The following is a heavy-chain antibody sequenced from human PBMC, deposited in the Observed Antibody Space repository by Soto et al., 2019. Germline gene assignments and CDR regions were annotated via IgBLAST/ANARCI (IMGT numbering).Heavy chain of an antibody. J-gene: IGHJ4*02. Sequence: QVQLQESGPGLVKPSQTLSLTCTVSGGSISSGDYYWSWIRQPPGKGLEWIGYIYYSGSTYYNPSLKSRVTISVDKSKNQCSLKLSSVTAADTAVYYCAREKPTDYYGSGSYVDYWGQGTLVTVSS. CDR2: IYYSGST. CDR1: GGSISSGDYY. D-gene: IGHD3-10*01. CDR3: AREKPTDYYGSGSYVDY. V-gene: IGHV4-30-4*01.